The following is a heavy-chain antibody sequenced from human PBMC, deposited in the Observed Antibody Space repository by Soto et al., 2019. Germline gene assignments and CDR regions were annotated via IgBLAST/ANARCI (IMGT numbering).Heavy chain of an antibody. Sequence: QVQLVESGGGLVKPGGSLTLSCVASGFTFSDYYMAWIRQTPGKGLEWVSYTRVDGVDRFYADSVKGRFTISRDNARKSLSLQMNSLRDEDTAVYYCARPNGESMRYYHGMDVWGQGTTVIVSS. CDR2: TRVDGVDR. CDR3: ARPNGESMRYYHGMDV. V-gene: IGHV3-11*01. D-gene: IGHD3-10*01. CDR1: GFTFSDYY. J-gene: IGHJ6*02.